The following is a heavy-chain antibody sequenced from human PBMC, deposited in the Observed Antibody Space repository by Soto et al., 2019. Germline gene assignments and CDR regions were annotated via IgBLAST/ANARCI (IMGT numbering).Heavy chain of an antibody. J-gene: IGHJ6*02. CDR1: GGTFSSYA. CDR3: ASGLATIAHYYYYYGMDV. V-gene: IGHV1-69*13. CDR2: IIPIFGTA. D-gene: IGHD5-12*01. Sequence: SVKVSCKASGGTFSSYAISCVRQAPGQGLEWMGGIIPIFGTANYAQKFQGRVTITADESTSTAYMELSSLRSEDTAVYYCASGLATIAHYYYYYGMDVWGQGTTVTVSS.